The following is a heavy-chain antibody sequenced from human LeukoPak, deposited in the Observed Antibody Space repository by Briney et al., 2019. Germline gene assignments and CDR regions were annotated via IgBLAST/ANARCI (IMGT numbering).Heavy chain of an antibody. Sequence: ASVKVSCKASGYTFTSYGISWVRQAPGQGLEWMGWVNPYNDNTNYAQKFQGRVTMTTDTSTTTAYVELRSLRSDDTAVYYCARGGNSGWRTPNDDYWGQGTLVTVSS. CDR2: VNPYNDNT. V-gene: IGHV1-18*01. D-gene: IGHD6-19*01. J-gene: IGHJ4*02. CDR1: GYTFTSYG. CDR3: ARGGNSGWRTPNDDY.